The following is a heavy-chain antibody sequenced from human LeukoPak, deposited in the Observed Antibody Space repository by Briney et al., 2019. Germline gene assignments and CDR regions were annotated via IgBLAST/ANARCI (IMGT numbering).Heavy chain of an antibody. CDR3: ARDNYYGSGGLDY. V-gene: IGHV3-30-3*01. Sequence: GRSLRLPCAASGFTFSSYAMHWVRQAPGKGLEWVAVIPYDGSNKYYADSVKGRFTISRDNSKNTLYLQMNSLRAEDTAVYYCARDNYYGSGGLDYWGQGTLVTVSS. CDR2: IPYDGSNK. CDR1: GFTFSSYA. D-gene: IGHD3-10*01. J-gene: IGHJ4*02.